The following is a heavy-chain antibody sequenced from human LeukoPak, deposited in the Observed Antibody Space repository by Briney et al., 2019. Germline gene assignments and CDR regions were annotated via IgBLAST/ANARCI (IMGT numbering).Heavy chain of an antibody. CDR3: AREYSDILTGYYRDWYYYYGMDV. V-gene: IGHV1-8*01. CDR1: GYTFTSYD. J-gene: IGHJ6*02. Sequence: ASVKVSCKASGYTFTSYDINWVRQATGQGHELMGWMNPNSGNTGYAQKFQGRVTMTRNTSISTANMELNSLRSEDTAVYYCAREYSDILTGYYRDWYYYYGMDVWGQGTTVTVSS. D-gene: IGHD3-9*01. CDR2: MNPNSGNT.